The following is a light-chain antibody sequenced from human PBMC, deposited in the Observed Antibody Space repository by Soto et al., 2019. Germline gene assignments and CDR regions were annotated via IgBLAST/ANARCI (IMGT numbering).Light chain of an antibody. Sequence: QSALTQPASVSGSPGQSFTISCTGTSSDVGSYNYVSWYQQYPGKAPKLMIYDVSNRPSGVSYRFSGSKSGNTASLTISGLQAEDEADYYCSSYTTSSTQVVFGAGTKLTVL. CDR2: DVS. CDR3: SSYTTSSTQVV. CDR1: SSDVGSYNY. V-gene: IGLV2-14*01. J-gene: IGLJ2*01.